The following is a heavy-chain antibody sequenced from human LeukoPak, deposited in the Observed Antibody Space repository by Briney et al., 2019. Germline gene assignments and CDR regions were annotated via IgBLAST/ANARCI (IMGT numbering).Heavy chain of an antibody. V-gene: IGHV1-18*01. CDR3: ARRRVTGTTDWFDP. Sequence: ASVTVSCKGSGYTFISYGISWVRQAPGQGHEWMGWISAYNGNTNYAQKFQGRVTMTTDTSTSTAYMELRSLRSDDTAVYYCARRRVTGTTDWFDPWGQGTLVTVSS. CDR1: GYTFISYG. CDR2: ISAYNGNT. J-gene: IGHJ5*02. D-gene: IGHD1-7*01.